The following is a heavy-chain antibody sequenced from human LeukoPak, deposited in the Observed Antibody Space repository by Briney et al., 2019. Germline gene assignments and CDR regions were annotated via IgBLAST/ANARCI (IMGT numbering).Heavy chain of an antibody. Sequence: ASVKAFCNASGYTFTSYGINRVRQATGQGLEVMGWMNPNSGNTGYAQKCQGRVTMTRNTSISTAYMELSSLRSEDTAVYYCARGLSYYDFWSGYARDYWGQGTLVTVSS. CDR1: GYTFTSYG. J-gene: IGHJ4*02. CDR3: ARGLSYYDFWSGYARDY. V-gene: IGHV1-8*01. D-gene: IGHD3-3*01. CDR2: MNPNSGNT.